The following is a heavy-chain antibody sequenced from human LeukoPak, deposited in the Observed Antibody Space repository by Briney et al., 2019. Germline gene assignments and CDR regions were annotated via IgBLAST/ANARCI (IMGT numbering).Heavy chain of an antibody. J-gene: IGHJ3*02. CDR1: GFTFSNYW. CDR2: IKQDGSEK. V-gene: IGHV3-7*02. D-gene: IGHD2-2*01. Sequence: GGSLRLSCAASGFTFSNYWMSWVRQAPGKGLEWVANIKQDGSEKYYVDSVKGRFTISRDNAKNSLYLQMNSLRAEDTAVYNCARTAGYSSIVFDNWGQGTMVTVSS. CDR3: ARTAGYSSIVFDN.